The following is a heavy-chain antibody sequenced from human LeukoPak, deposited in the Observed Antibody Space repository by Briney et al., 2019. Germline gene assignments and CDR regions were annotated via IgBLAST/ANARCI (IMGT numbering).Heavy chain of an antibody. J-gene: IGHJ6*02. CDR3: AKVLRYSSSWYNYYYGMDV. CDR2: TSGSGGST. D-gene: IGHD6-13*01. V-gene: IGHV3-23*01. CDR1: GFTFSSYA. Sequence: GGSLRLSCAASGFTFSSYAMSWVRQAPGKGLEWVSATSGSGGSTYYADSVKGRFTISRDNSKNTLYLQMNSLRAEDTAVYYCAKVLRYSSSWYNYYYGMDVWGQGTTVTVSS.